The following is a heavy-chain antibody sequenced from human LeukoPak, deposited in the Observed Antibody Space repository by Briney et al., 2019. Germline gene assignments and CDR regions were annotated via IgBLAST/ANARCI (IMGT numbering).Heavy chain of an antibody. Sequence: GGSLRLSCAASGFTFSSYGMHWVRQAPGKGLEWVSAISGSGGSTYYADSVKGRFTISRDNSKNTLYLQMNSLRAEDTAVYYCAKESRDGYNSYYFDYWGQGTLVTVSS. CDR2: ISGSGGST. CDR3: AKESRDGYNSYYFDY. CDR1: GFTFSSYG. V-gene: IGHV3-23*01. D-gene: IGHD5-24*01. J-gene: IGHJ4*02.